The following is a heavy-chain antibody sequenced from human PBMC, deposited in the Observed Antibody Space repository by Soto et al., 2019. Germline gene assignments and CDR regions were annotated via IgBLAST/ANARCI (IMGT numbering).Heavy chain of an antibody. CDR2: IWYDGSNK. J-gene: IGHJ4*02. D-gene: IGHD6-19*01. CDR1: GFTFSSYG. Sequence: HPGGSLRLSCAASGFTFSSYGMHWVRQAPGKGLEWVAVIWYDGSNKYYADSVKGRFTISRDNSKNTLYLQVNSLRAEDTAVYYCARDRYSSGWYDLDYWGQGTLVTVSS. V-gene: IGHV3-33*01. CDR3: ARDRYSSGWYDLDY.